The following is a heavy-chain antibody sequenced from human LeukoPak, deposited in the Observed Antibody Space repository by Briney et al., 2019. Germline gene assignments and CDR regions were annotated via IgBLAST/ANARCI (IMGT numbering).Heavy chain of an antibody. Sequence: GSLRLSCAASGFTFSDYYMSWIRQAPGKGLEWVSYISSSGSTINYADSVKGRFTISRDNAKNSLYLQMNSLRAEDTAVYYCAREGTYYDILTGYSDAFDIWGQGTMVTVSS. CDR3: AREGTYYDILTGYSDAFDI. J-gene: IGHJ3*02. V-gene: IGHV3-11*04. CDR1: GFTFSDYY. D-gene: IGHD3-9*01. CDR2: ISSSGSTI.